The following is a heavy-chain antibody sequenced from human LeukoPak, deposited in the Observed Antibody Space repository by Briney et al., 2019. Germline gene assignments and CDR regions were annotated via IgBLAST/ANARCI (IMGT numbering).Heavy chain of an antibody. D-gene: IGHD6-19*01. J-gene: IGHJ4*02. CDR2: IYYSGST. V-gene: IGHV4-59*01. CDR3: ARFSSGWWGYFDY. CDR1: GGSISSYY. Sequence: KASETLSLTCTVSGGSISSYYWSWIRQPPGKGLEWIGYIYYSGSTNYNPSLKSRVTISVDTSKNQFSLKLSSVTAADTAVYYCARFSSGWWGYFDYWGQGTLVTVSS.